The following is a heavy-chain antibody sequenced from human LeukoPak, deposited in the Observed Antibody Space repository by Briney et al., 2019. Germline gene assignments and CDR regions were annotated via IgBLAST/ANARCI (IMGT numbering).Heavy chain of an antibody. CDR2: IKSKTDGGTT. CDR3: ARGPASNFDWLLWFDY. Sequence: GGSLRLSCAASGFTFSNAWMSWVRQAPGKGLEWVGRIKSKTDGGTTDYAAPVKGRFTISRDNSKNTLYLQMNSLRAEDTAVYYCARGPASNFDWLLWFDYWGQGTLVTVSS. D-gene: IGHD3-9*01. V-gene: IGHV3-15*01. CDR1: GFTFSNAW. J-gene: IGHJ4*02.